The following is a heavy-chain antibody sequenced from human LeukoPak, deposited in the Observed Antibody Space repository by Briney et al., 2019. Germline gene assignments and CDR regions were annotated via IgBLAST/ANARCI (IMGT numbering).Heavy chain of an antibody. CDR1: GLTFSSYA. V-gene: IGHV3-23*01. CDR2: ISGSGGST. J-gene: IGHJ4*02. Sequence: GGSLRLSCAASGLTFSSYAMSWVRQAPGKGLEWVSAISGSGGSTYYADSVKGRFTISRDNSKNTLYLQMNSLRAEDTAVYYCAKAGEPDYGDYAKYYFDYWGQGTLVTVSS. D-gene: IGHD4-17*01. CDR3: AKAGEPDYGDYAKYYFDY.